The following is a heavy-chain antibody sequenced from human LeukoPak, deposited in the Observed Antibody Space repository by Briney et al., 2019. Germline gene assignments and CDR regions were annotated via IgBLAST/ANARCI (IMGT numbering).Heavy chain of an antibody. J-gene: IGHJ4*02. CDR2: IYYSGST. V-gene: IGHV4-39*01. D-gene: IGHD6-19*01. Sequence: SETLSLTCTVSGGSISSYYWSWIRQPPGKGLEWIGSIYYSGSTYYNPSLKSRVTIFVDTSKNQFSLKLSSVTAADTAVYYCARSGLSGWYASPGVAYYFDYWGQGTLVTVSS. CDR3: ARSGLSGWYASPGVAYYFDY. CDR1: GGSISSYY.